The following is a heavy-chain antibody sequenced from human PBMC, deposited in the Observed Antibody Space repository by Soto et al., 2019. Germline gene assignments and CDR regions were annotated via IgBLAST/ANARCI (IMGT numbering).Heavy chain of an antibody. Sequence: GESLKLSCKGSGYSFTSYWIAWVRQMPGKGLERMGIIYPGDSDTRYSPSFQGQVTISADKSISTAYLQWSSLKAADTAIYYCARLKSAAAGMDVWGQGTTVTSP. V-gene: IGHV5-51*01. CDR3: ARLKSAAAGMDV. J-gene: IGHJ6*02. CDR2: IYPGDSDT. CDR1: GYSFTSYW. D-gene: IGHD6-13*01.